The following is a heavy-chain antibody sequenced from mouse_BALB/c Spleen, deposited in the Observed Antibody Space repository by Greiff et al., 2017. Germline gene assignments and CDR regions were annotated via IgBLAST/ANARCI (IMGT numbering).Heavy chain of an antibody. V-gene: IGHV3-2*02. Sequence: EVKLVESGPGLVKPSQSLSLTCTVTGYSITSDYAWNWIRQFPGNKLEWMGYISYSGSTSYNPSLKSRISITRDTSKNQLFLQLNSVTTEDTAKYYGAKAQLRAYYFDYWGQGTTLTVSS. CDR1: GYSITSDYA. CDR2: ISYSGST. CDR3: AKAQLRAYYFDY. D-gene: IGHD2-4*01. J-gene: IGHJ2*01.